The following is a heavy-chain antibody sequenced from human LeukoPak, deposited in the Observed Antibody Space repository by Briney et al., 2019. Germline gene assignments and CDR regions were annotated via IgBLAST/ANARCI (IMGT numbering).Heavy chain of an antibody. CDR2: IYHSGST. Sequence: PSETLSLTCTVSGYSISSGYYWGWIRQPPGKGLEWIGSIYHSGSTYYNPSLKSRVTISVDTSKNQFSLKLSSVTAADTAVYYCARKIGMGNYYMDVWGKGTTVTVSS. V-gene: IGHV4-38-2*02. CDR3: ARKIGMGNYYMDV. CDR1: GYSISSGYY. D-gene: IGHD5-24*01. J-gene: IGHJ6*03.